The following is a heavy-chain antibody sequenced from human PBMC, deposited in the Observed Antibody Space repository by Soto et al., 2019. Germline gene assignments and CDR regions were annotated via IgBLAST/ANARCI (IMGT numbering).Heavy chain of an antibody. CDR3: AREITLDTAMVITSDAFDI. Sequence: SVKVSCKASGGTFSSYAISWVRQAPGQGLEWMGGIMPIFGTANYAQKFQGRVTITADKSTSTAYMELSSLRSEDTAVYYCAREITLDTAMVITSDAFDIWGQGTMVTVSS. V-gene: IGHV1-69*06. CDR1: GGTFSSYA. D-gene: IGHD5-18*01. CDR2: IMPIFGTA. J-gene: IGHJ3*02.